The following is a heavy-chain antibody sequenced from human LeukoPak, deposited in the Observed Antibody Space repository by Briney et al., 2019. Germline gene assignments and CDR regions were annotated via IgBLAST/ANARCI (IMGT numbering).Heavy chain of an antibody. CDR2: MNEDGSDK. D-gene: IGHD4-23*01. CDR3: AGWTKVAAY. J-gene: IGHJ4*02. CDR1: GFTFRNYW. V-gene: IGHV3-7*01. Sequence: GGSLRLSCAASGFTFRNYWMSWVRQAPEKGLEWVAHMNEDGSDKYYVDSVKGRFTISRDDAKNSLSLQMSSLRAEDTAVYYCAGWTKVAAYWGQGTLVTVSS.